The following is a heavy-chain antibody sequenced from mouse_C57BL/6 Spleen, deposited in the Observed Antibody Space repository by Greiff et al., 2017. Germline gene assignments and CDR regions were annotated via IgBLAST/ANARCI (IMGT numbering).Heavy chain of an antibody. CDR3: ARSSDYDGPWFAY. CDR2: IYPGDGDT. D-gene: IGHD2-4*01. J-gene: IGHJ3*01. CDR1: GYAFSSSW. Sequence: QVQLQQSGPELVKPGASVKISCKASGYAFSSSWMNWVKQRPGKGLEWIGRIYPGDGDTNYNGKFKGKATLTADKSSSTAYMQLSSLTSEDSAVYFCARSSDYDGPWFAYWGQGTLVTVSA. V-gene: IGHV1-82*01.